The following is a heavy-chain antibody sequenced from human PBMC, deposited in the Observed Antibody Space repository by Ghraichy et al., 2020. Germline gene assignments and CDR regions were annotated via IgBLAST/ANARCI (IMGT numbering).Heavy chain of an antibody. J-gene: IGHJ4*02. CDR1: GFTFRDYY. CDR2: IDFSGSTI. V-gene: IGHV3-11*01. CDR3: ARDGPCNNGVCYTDLDY. D-gene: IGHD2-8*01. Sequence: GGSLRLSCAASGFTFRDYYMNWIRQAPGKGLEWLSYIDFSGSTISYADSVKGRFTVSRDNTNNSLFLQMNSLRAEDTAFYYCARDGPCNNGVCYTDLDYWGQGTLVTVSS.